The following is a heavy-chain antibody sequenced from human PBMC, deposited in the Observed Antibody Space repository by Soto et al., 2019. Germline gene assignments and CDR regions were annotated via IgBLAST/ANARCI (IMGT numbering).Heavy chain of an antibody. CDR1: GYTFTSYG. V-gene: IGHV1-18*04. Sequence: ASVKVSCKTSGYTFTSYGISWVRQAPGQGLEWMGWISAHNGNTKYAQKLQGRVTMTTDTSTSTAYMELKSLRSDDTAVYYCARDRSGFDPTNWPDPWGQGTLVTVSS. J-gene: IGHJ5*02. CDR3: ARDRSGFDPTNWPDP. D-gene: IGHD3-16*02. CDR2: ISAHNGNT.